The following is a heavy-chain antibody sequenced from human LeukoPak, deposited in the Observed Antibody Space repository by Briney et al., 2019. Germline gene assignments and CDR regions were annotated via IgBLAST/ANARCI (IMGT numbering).Heavy chain of an antibody. J-gene: IGHJ4*02. CDR1: ELTFSNNY. D-gene: IGHD3-3*01. Sequence: GGSLRLSCAPPELTFSNNYLSWIAKAPGKGLGGFSYISSSGSTIYYADSVKGRFTISRDNAKNSLYLQMNSLRAEDTAVYYCAREMWRGFVDYWGQGTLVTVSS. CDR3: AREMWRGFVDY. V-gene: IGHV3-11*01. CDR2: ISSSGSTI.